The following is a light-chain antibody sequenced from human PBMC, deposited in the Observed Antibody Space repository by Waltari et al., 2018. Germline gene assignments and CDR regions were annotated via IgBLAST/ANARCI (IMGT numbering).Light chain of an antibody. V-gene: IGLV2-23*02. Sequence: QSALTQPASVSGSPGQSITISCTGTSSDVGSYNLVSWYQQHPGKAPKLMIYEVSKRPSVVSNRVSGSKSGNTASLTISGLQAEDEADYYCCSYAGSSTLVVFGGGTKLTVL. CDR3: CSYAGSSTLVV. CDR1: SSDVGSYNL. CDR2: EVS. J-gene: IGLJ2*01.